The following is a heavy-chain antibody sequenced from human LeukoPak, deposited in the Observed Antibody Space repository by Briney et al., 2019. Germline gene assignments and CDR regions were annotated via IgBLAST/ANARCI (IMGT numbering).Heavy chain of an antibody. CDR3: ARVVPYSGYVDY. D-gene: IGHD1-26*01. CDR2: IYYSGST. Sequence: SQTLSLTCTVSGGSISSGGYYWSWIRQHPGKGLEWIGYIYYSGSTYYNPSLKSRVTISVNTSKNQFSLKLSSVTAADTAGYYCARVVPYSGYVDYWGQGTLVTVSS. V-gene: IGHV4-31*03. CDR1: GGSISSGGYY. J-gene: IGHJ4*02.